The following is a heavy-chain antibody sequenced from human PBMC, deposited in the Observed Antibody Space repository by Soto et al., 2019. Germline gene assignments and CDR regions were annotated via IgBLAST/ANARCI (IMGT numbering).Heavy chain of an antibody. CDR1: GFTFSSYG. CDR2: IWYDGSNK. CDR3: ARDSGSGWDPQWFDP. Sequence: GGSLRLSCAASGFTFSSYGMHWVRQATGKGLEWVAVIWYDGSNKYYADSVKGRFTISRDNSKNTLYLQMNSLRAEDTAVYYCARDSGSGWDPQWFDPWGQGTLVTVSS. J-gene: IGHJ5*02. V-gene: IGHV3-33*01. D-gene: IGHD6-19*01.